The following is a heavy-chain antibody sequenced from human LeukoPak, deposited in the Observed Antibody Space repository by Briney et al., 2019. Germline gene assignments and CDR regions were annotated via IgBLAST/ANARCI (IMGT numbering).Heavy chain of an antibody. D-gene: IGHD3-10*01. CDR3: ARDGILWRDAFDI. V-gene: IGHV4-59*11. Sequence: SETLSLTCTVSSDSMSRHYWSWIRQPPGKGLEWIGYIYYTGGTNYNPSLKSRVTISVDTSKNQFSLKLSSVTAADTAVYYCARDGILWRDAFDIWGQGTMVTVSS. CDR1: SDSMSRHY. J-gene: IGHJ3*02. CDR2: IYYTGGT.